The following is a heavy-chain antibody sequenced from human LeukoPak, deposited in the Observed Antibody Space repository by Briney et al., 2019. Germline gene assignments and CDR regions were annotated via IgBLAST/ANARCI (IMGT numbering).Heavy chain of an antibody. V-gene: IGHV3-23*01. J-gene: IGHJ4*02. Sequence: GGFLRLSCAASGFTSTNYAMNWVRQAPGKGLEWVSILIGSSGSTDYADSVKGRFTISRDTSKNTLFLQMNSLRAEDTAIYYCAKGAYDYIEMGYFDSWGQGTLVTVSS. D-gene: IGHD5-12*01. CDR1: GFTSTNYA. CDR2: LIGSSGST. CDR3: AKGAYDYIEMGYFDS.